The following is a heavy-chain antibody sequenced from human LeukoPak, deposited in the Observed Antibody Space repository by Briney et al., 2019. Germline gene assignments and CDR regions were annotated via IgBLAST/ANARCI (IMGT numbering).Heavy chain of an antibody. CDR3: SRLAYSGYDSDY. D-gene: IGHD5-12*01. Sequence: SETLSLTCTVSGGSISSYYWNWIRQPPGKGLEWIGYIYYSGSTNYSPSLKSRVTISVDTSKSQFSLKLTSVTAADTAVYYCSRLAYSGYDSDYWGQGTLVIVSS. CDR1: GGSISSYY. CDR2: IYYSGST. J-gene: IGHJ4*02. V-gene: IGHV4-59*08.